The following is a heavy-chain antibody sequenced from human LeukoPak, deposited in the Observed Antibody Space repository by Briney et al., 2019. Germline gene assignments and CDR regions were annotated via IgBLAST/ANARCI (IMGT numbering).Heavy chain of an antibody. CDR1: GFIFSNYP. CDR3: ARNDPDSSED. D-gene: IGHD3-22*01. CDR2: ISADGNNE. V-gene: IGHV3-30-3*01. Sequence: PGGSLRLSCAASGFIFSNYPMHWVRQAQGKGLEWVAVISADGNNEHYADAAKGRFTLSRDNAKSTAYLQMNSLRSEDTAVYYCARNDPDSSEDWGQGTLVTVSS. J-gene: IGHJ4*02.